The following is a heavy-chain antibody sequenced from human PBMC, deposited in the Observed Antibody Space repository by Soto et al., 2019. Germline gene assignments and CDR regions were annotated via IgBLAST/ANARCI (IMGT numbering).Heavy chain of an antibody. V-gene: IGHV3-64*01. Sequence: GESLKISCAASGFTFSSYAMHWVRQAPGKGLEYVSAISSNGGSTYYANSVKGRFTISRDNSKNTLYLQMGSLRAEDMAVYYCARALGYASWFDPWVQGTLVTVSS. D-gene: IGHD2-2*01. CDR3: ARALGYASWFDP. CDR2: ISSNGGST. CDR1: GFTFSSYA. J-gene: IGHJ5*02.